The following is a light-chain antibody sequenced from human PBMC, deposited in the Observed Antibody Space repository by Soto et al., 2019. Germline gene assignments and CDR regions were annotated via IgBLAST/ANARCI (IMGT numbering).Light chain of an antibody. V-gene: IGLV1-40*01. CDR3: QSYDSSLSGSRV. J-gene: IGLJ2*01. Sequence: QSVLTQPPSVSGAPGQRVTISCTGSSSNIGACYDVHWYQQLPGTAPKLLIYGNSNRPSGVPDRFSGSKSGTSASLAITGLHAEDEADYYFQSYDSSLSGSRVFGGGTKLTVL. CDR2: GNS. CDR1: SSNIGACYD.